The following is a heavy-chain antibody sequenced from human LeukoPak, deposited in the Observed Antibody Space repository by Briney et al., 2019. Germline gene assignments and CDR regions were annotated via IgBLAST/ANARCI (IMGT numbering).Heavy chain of an antibody. CDR3: ARDSKYSSSSGQKYYYYGMDV. J-gene: IGHJ6*02. CDR2: IYHSGST. D-gene: IGHD6-6*01. Sequence: SETLSLTCAVSGGSISSSNWWSWVRQPPGQGLEWIGEIYHSGSTNYNPSLKSRVTISVDKSKNQFSPKLSSVTAADTAVYYCARDSKYSSSSGQKYYYYGMDVWGQGTTVTVSS. V-gene: IGHV4-4*02. CDR1: GGSISSSNW.